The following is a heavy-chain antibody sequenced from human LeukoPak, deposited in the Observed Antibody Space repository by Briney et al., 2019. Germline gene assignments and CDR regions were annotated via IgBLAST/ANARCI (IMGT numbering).Heavy chain of an antibody. CDR2: IYSGGST. CDR1: GFTVSSNH. D-gene: IGHD3-22*01. CDR3: ARAPFTYDSSGDSLDI. V-gene: IGHV3-66*01. J-gene: IGHJ3*02. Sequence: GSLRLSCAASGFTVSSNHMSWVRQAPGKGLEWVSVIYSGGSTYYADSVKGRFTVSRDNSKNTLYLQMNSLRAEDTAVYYCARAPFTYDSSGDSLDIWGQGTMVTVSS.